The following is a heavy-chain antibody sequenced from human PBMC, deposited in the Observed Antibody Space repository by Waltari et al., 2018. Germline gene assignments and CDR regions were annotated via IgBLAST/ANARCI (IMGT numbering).Heavy chain of an antibody. CDR1: GDSISSSSYF. V-gene: IGHV4-39*07. J-gene: IGHJ5*01. CDR2: LYYSGIT. CDR3: ARDRIPATFRCWFDS. Sequence: QLHLQESGPGLVKPSETLFLTCTVYGDSISSSSYFWGWIRQPPGKGPQWIGSLYYSGITYYNPSLESRVSISVDTSKNQLSLMLSAVTAADTAVYYCARDRIPATFRCWFDSWGPGTLVTVSS. D-gene: IGHD2-2*01.